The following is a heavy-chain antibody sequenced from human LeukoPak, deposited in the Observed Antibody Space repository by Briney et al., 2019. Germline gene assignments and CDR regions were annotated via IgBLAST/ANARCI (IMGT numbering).Heavy chain of an antibody. Sequence: SETLSLTCSVSGGSVSRYYWSWIRQSPGKGLEWIAYIYYTGSVNYNPSLKSRVTMSIDTSKNQFSLKLSPVTAADSAVYFCAGRNSGWNDSEGWVDPWGQGTLVTV. CDR3: AGRNSGWNDSEGWVDP. D-gene: IGHD1-1*01. CDR2: IYYTGSV. V-gene: IGHV4-59*08. J-gene: IGHJ5*02. CDR1: GGSVSRYY.